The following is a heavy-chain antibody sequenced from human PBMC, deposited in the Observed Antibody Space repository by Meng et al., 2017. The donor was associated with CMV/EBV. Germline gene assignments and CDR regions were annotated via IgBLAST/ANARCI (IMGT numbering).Heavy chain of an antibody. CDR2: IYYSGST. J-gene: IGHJ6*02. CDR3: ARVSPNYDFWSGYYPVGYYGMDV. V-gene: IGHV4-39*07. Sequence: GSLRLSCTVSGGSISSSSYYWGWIRQPPGKGLEWIGSIYYSGSTYYNPSLKSRVTISVDTSKNQFSLKLSSVTAADTAVYYCARVSPNYDFWSGYYPVGYYGMDVWGQGTTVTVSS. D-gene: IGHD3-3*01. CDR1: GGSISSSSYY.